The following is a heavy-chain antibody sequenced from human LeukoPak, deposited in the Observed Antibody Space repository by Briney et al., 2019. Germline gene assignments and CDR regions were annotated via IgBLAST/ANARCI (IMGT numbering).Heavy chain of an antibody. D-gene: IGHD5-24*01. V-gene: IGHV4-39*01. CDR1: GGSISSNGYY. CDR3: ARMARNYPTHLDY. Sequence: PSETLSLTCTVSGGSISSNGYYWGWIRQPPGKGLEWIGSVYYSGSTYYNPSLKSRVTISVDTSKNQFSLTLSSVTAADTAVYYCARMARNYPTHLDYWGQGTLVTVSS. CDR2: VYYSGST. J-gene: IGHJ4*02.